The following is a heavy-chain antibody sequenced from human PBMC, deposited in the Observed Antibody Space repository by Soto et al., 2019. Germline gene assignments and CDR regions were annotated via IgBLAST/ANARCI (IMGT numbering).Heavy chain of an antibody. Sequence: PSETLSLTCAVYGGSFSGYYWSWIRQPPGKGLEWIGEINHSGSTNYNPSLKSRVTISVDTSKNQFSLKLSSVTAADTAVYYCAGRYCSGGSCYRSFDYWGQGTLVTVS. CDR1: GGSFSGYY. CDR3: AGRYCSGGSCYRSFDY. J-gene: IGHJ4*02. CDR2: INHSGST. V-gene: IGHV4-34*01. D-gene: IGHD2-15*01.